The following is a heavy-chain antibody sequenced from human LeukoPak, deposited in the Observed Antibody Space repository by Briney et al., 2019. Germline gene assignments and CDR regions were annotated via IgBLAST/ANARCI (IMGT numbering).Heavy chain of an antibody. CDR2: INRDGREK. CDR1: GFTFSSYW. J-gene: IGHJ6*02. Sequence: GGSLRLSCAASGFTFSSYWMSWVRQAPGKGLEWVASINRDGREKYYVDSVRGRFTISRDNAKNSLYLQMNSLRAEDTAVYYCARDRLRDIVVVPAAIWQRKNYYGMDVWGQGTTVTVSS. CDR3: ARDRLRDIVVVPAAIWQRKNYYGMDV. D-gene: IGHD2-2*01. V-gene: IGHV3-7*01.